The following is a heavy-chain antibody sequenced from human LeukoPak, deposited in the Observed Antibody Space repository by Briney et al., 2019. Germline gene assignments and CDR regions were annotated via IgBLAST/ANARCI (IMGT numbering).Heavy chain of an antibody. CDR2: IYYSGST. D-gene: IGHD3-22*01. CDR1: GGSISSSSYY. CDR3: ARGPTMNYYYYYMDV. Sequence: SETLSLTCTVSGGSISSSSYYWGWIRQPPGKGLEWIGSIYYSGSTYYNPSLKSRVTISVDTSKNQFSLKLGSVTAADTAVCYCARGPTMNYYYYYMDVWGKGTTVTVSS. V-gene: IGHV4-39*07. J-gene: IGHJ6*03.